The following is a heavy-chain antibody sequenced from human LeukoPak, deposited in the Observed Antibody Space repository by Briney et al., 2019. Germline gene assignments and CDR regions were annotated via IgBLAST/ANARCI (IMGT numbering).Heavy chain of an antibody. D-gene: IGHD1-26*01. CDR3: ARTYSGSYRDAFDI. J-gene: IGHJ3*02. CDR1: GFTFSSYA. V-gene: IGHV3-23*01. CDR2: ISGSGGST. Sequence: AGGSLRLSCAASGFTFSSYAMSWVRQAPGKGLEGVSAISGSGGSTYYADSVKGRFTISRDNSKNPLFLQMNSLRAEDTAVYFCARTYSGSYRDAFDIWGQGTMVTVSS.